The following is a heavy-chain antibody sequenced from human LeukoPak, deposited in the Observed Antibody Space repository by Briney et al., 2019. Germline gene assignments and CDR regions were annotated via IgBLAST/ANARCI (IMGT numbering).Heavy chain of an antibody. D-gene: IGHD6-19*01. CDR2: ISWNSGSI. CDR3: AKDIRVGSGWYYFDY. V-gene: IGHV3-9*01. Sequence: QPGGSLRLSCAASGFTFDDYAMHWVRQAPGKGLEWVSGISWNSGSIGYADSVKGRFTISRDNSKNSLYLQMNSLRAEDTALYYCAKDIRVGSGWYYFDYWGQGTLVTVSS. CDR1: GFTFDDYA. J-gene: IGHJ4*02.